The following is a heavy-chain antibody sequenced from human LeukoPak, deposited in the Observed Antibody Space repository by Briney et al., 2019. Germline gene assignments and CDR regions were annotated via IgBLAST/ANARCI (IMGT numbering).Heavy chain of an antibody. CDR2: ISTSGSTI. Sequence: GGSLRLSCAASGFTFSSYEMNWVRQAPGRGPEWVSYISTSGSTIYYAESVKGRFTISRDNAKNSLYLQMNSLRAEDTAVYYCARISGTPSNFDYWGQGTLVTVSS. CDR3: ARISGTPSNFDY. J-gene: IGHJ4*02. CDR1: GFTFSSYE. D-gene: IGHD1-7*01. V-gene: IGHV3-48*03.